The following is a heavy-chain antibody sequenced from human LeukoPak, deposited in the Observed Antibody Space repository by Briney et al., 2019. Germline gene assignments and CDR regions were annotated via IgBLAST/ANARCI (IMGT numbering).Heavy chain of an antibody. Sequence: GGSLRLSCAASGFTFSSYAMSWVRQAPGKGLEWVSAISGSGGSTYYADSVKGRFTISRDNSKNTLYLQMNSLRAEDTAVYYCAKGELLWFGEGLFDYWGQGTLVTVSS. CDR1: GFTFSSYA. CDR3: AKGELLWFGEGLFDY. CDR2: ISGSGGST. V-gene: IGHV3-23*01. J-gene: IGHJ4*02. D-gene: IGHD3-10*01.